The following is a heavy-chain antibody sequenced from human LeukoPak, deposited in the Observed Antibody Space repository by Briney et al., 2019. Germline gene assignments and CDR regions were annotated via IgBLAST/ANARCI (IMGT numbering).Heavy chain of an antibody. CDR3: ARGLDYYDSSGLGYNWFDP. CDR2: IYYSGST. V-gene: IGHV4-59*01. J-gene: IGHJ5*02. D-gene: IGHD3-22*01. Sequence: SETPSLTCTVSGGSISSYYWSWIRQPPGKGLEWIGYIYYSGSTNYNPSLKSRVTISVDTSKNQFSLKLSSVTAADTAVYYCARGLDYYDSSGLGYNWFDPWGQGTLVTVSS. CDR1: GGSISSYY.